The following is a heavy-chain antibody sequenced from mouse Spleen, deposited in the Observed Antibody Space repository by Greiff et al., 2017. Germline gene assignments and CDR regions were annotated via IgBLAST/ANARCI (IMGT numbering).Heavy chain of an antibody. CDR1: GYTFTDYY. D-gene: IGHD2-1*01. Sequence: EVKLQQSGPVLVKPGASVKMSCKASGYTFTDYYMNWVKQSHGKSLEWIGVINPYNGGTSYNQKFKGKATLTVDKSSSTAYMELNSLTSEDSAVYYCARERIWDGNPFDYWGQGTTLTVSS. CDR2: INPYNGGT. J-gene: IGHJ2*01. V-gene: IGHV1-19*01. CDR3: ARERIWDGNPFDY.